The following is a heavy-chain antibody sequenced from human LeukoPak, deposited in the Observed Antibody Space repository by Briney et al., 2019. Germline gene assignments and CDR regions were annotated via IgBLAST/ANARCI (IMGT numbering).Heavy chain of an antibody. D-gene: IGHD3/OR15-3a*01. Sequence: GGSLRLSCAASGFTFSSYWMSWVRQAPGKGLEWVANIKQAGSEKSYVDSVKGRFTISRGNAKHSLYLQMNSLRAEDTAVYYCARYDFLTGYYSHFDCWGQGTLVTVSS. CDR2: IKQAGSEK. J-gene: IGHJ4*02. CDR3: ARYDFLTGYYSHFDC. CDR1: GFTFSSYW. V-gene: IGHV3-7*01.